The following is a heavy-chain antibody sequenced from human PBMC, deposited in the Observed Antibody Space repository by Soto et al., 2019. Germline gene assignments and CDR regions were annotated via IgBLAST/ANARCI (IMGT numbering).Heavy chain of an antibody. CDR1: GGSVSSGSYY. CDR3: ARLRYSSGWYEGDY. D-gene: IGHD6-19*01. CDR2: IYYSGST. V-gene: IGHV4-61*01. Sequence: QVQLQESGPGLVKPSETLSLTCTVSGGSVSSGSYYWSWIRQPPGKGLEWIGYIYYSGSTNYNPSLTSRVTISVETSKNQFSLKLVSVTAADTAVYYWARLRYSSGWYEGDYWGQGTLVTVSS. J-gene: IGHJ4*02.